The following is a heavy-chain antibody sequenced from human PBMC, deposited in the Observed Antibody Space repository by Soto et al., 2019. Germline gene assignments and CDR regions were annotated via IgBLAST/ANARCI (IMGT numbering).Heavy chain of an antibody. V-gene: IGHV3-30*18. Sequence: VQLVESGGGVVQPGRSLRLSCAASGFTFSSYGMHWVRQAPGKGLEWVAVISYDGSNKYYADSVQVRFTISRDNSKNTLYLQMNSLRAEDTAVYYCAKTRVWGSYRFDYWGQGTLVTVSS. J-gene: IGHJ4*02. CDR3: AKTRVWGSYRFDY. CDR2: ISYDGSNK. D-gene: IGHD3-16*02. CDR1: GFTFSSYG.